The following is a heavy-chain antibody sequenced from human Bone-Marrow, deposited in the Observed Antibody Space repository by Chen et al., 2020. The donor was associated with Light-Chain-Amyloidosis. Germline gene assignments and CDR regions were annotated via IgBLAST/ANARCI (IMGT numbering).Heavy chain of an antibody. CDR2: IRYDGNTI. V-gene: IGHV3-30*02. CDR1: GFAFSSYA. D-gene: IGHD3-3*01. Sequence: QVQLVESGGGVVQPGGSLRLSCAASGFAFSSYAMHWVRQAPGEGMEWVGYIRYDGNTIYDADAVKGRFTISRDDSKNTLYLQMNSLRAEDTAVYYCAKDYDFGSCLLEYWGQGTLVTVSS. J-gene: IGHJ4*02. CDR3: AKDYDFGSCLLEY.